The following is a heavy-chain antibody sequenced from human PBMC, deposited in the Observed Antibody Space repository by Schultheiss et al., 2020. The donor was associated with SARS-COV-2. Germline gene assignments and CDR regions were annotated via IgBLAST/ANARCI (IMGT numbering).Heavy chain of an antibody. Sequence: SETLSLTCAVYGGSFSGYYWSWIRQPPGKGLEWIGEINHSGSTNYNPSLESRVTISVDTSKNQFSLKLSSVTAADTAVYYCARGRSLRVVPAAILSYYYYYMDVWGKGTTVTVSS. V-gene: IGHV4-34*01. CDR2: INHSGST. J-gene: IGHJ6*03. CDR3: ARGRSLRVVPAAILSYYYYYMDV. D-gene: IGHD2-2*02. CDR1: GGSFSGYY.